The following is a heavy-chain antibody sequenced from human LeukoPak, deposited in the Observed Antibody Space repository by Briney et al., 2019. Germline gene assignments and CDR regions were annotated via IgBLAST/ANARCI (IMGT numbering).Heavy chain of an antibody. CDR2: IRQDGTER. D-gene: IGHD3-10*01. CDR1: GFTFSSYW. V-gene: IGHV3-7*01. Sequence: PGGSLRLSCAASGFTFSSYWMSWVRQAPGKGLEWVANIRQDGTERSYVDSVKGRFTISRDNAKNTLFLQMNSLRAEDTAVYYCARDLSLTMVRGVIDWGQGTLVTVSS. J-gene: IGHJ4*02. CDR3: ARDLSLTMVRGVID.